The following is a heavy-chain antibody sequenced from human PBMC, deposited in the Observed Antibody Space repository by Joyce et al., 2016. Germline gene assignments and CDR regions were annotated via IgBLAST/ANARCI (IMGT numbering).Heavy chain of an antibody. V-gene: IGHV3-7*01. CDR3: VRGMDV. CDR1: GFPFSSYW. CDR2: IKQDGSIT. Sequence: EVQLVESGGGLVQPGGSLRLSCVASGFPFSSYWVTWVRQAPGKGLDWVANIKQDGSITNYVASVKGRFTIARDNAKNSVYLQMRSLRAEDTAVYYCVRGMDVWGQGTTVIVSS. D-gene: IGHD3-10*01. J-gene: IGHJ6*02.